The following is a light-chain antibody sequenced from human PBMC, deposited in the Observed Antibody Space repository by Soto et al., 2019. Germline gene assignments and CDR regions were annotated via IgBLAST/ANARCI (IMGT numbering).Light chain of an antibody. CDR3: QAWDSSTYV. Sequence: SYELTQPPSVSVSPGQTASITCSGDKLGDKYACWYQQKPGQSPVLVIYQDSERPSGIPERFSGSNSGNTATLTISGTQAXXXAXYYCQAWDSSTYVFGTGTKVTVL. CDR1: KLGDKY. J-gene: IGLJ1*01. CDR2: QDS. V-gene: IGLV3-1*01.